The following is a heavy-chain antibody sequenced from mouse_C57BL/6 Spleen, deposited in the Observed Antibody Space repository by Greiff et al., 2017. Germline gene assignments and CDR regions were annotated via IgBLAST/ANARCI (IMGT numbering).Heavy chain of an antibody. CDR1: GYTFTDYN. J-gene: IGHJ1*03. V-gene: IGHV1-22*01. CDR3: ARGGSSYERSYWYFDV. CDR2: INPNNGGT. D-gene: IGHD1-1*01. Sequence: VQLKESGPELVKPGASVKMSCKASGYTFTDYNMHWVKQSHGKSLEWIGYINPNNGGTSYNQKFKGKATLTVNKSSSTAYMELRSLTSEDSAVYYCARGGSSYERSYWYFDVWGTGTTVTVSS.